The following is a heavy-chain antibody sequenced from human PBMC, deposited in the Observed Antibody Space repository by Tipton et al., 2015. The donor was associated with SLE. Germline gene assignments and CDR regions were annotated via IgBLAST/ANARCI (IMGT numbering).Heavy chain of an antibody. J-gene: IGHJ4*02. D-gene: IGHD3-3*01. Sequence: TLSLTCAVYGGSFSGYYWVWIRQPPEKGLEWIGEINHSGSTNYNPSLKSRVTISVDTSKNHFSLKLSSVTAADTAVYYCAGLVRFLGGRFFDYWGQGPLVTVS. CDR2: INHSGST. V-gene: IGHV4-34*01. CDR3: AGLVRFLGGRFFDY. CDR1: GGSFSGYY.